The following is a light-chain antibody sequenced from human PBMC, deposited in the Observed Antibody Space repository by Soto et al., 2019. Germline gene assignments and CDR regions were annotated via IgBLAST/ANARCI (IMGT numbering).Light chain of an antibody. CDR1: SSNIGAGYG. V-gene: IGLV1-40*01. J-gene: IGLJ1*01. CDR2: GFN. CDR3: QSYDSSLSGYV. Sequence: QSVLTQPPSVSGAPGQRVTISCTGSSSNIGAGYGVHWYQQLPGTAPKLLIYGFNKRPSGVPDRFSGSKSVTSASLAITGLQAEDEADYYCQSYDSSLSGYVFGTGTKLTVL.